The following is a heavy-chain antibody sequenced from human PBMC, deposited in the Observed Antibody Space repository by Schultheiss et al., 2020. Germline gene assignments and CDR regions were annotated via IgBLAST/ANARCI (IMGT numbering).Heavy chain of an antibody. V-gene: IGHV3-74*01. CDR3: TRGVGYSSSWYYFDY. J-gene: IGHJ4*02. D-gene: IGHD6-13*01. CDR2: ISTDESTT. Sequence: GGSLRLSCAASGFTFSNYSMSWVRQAPGKGLVWVSRISTDESTTTYADSVKGRFTISRDNSKNTLYLQMNSLKTEDTAVYYCTRGVGYSSSWYYFDYWGQGTLVTVSS. CDR1: GFTFSNYS.